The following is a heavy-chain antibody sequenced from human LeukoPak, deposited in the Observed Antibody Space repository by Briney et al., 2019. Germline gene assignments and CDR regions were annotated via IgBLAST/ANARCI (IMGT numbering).Heavy chain of an antibody. J-gene: IGHJ4*02. CDR1: GDSISTYQ. D-gene: IGHD3-16*01. CDR2: ISYSGGT. V-gene: IGHV4-59*01. CDR3: ARVGRGDHTWGSYSFDY. Sequence: SEALSLTCTVSGDSISTYQWSWIRQPPGKGLEWIGYISYSGGTMYNPSLRSRVTISIDTSKNQFSLKLSSVTAADTAVYYCARVGRGDHTWGSYSFDYWGQGALVTVSS.